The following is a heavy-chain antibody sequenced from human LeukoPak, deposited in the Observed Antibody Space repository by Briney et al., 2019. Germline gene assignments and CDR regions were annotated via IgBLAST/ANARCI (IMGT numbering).Heavy chain of an antibody. V-gene: IGHV1-2*02. D-gene: IGHD6-13*01. CDR2: INPNSGGT. CDR3: ARVRGSSSGGTFDI. Sequence: ASVKVSCKSSGYTFTGYYTHWVRQAPGQGLEWMGWINPNSGGTNYAQKFQGRVTMTRDTSISTAYMELSRLRSDDTAVYYCARVRGSSSGGTFDIWGQGTMVTVSS. J-gene: IGHJ3*02. CDR1: GYTFTGYY.